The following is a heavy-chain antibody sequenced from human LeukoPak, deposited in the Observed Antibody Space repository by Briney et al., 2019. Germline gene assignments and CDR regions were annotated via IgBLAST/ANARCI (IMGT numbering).Heavy chain of an antibody. CDR1: GYDFIGYY. D-gene: IGHD2-15*01. Sequence: ASVKVSCKASGYDFIGYYMHWVRQAPGQGLEWMGWINPNSGGTNYAQKFQGRVTMTRDTSVGTAYMELSGLRSDDTAVYYCARGAAWRYCRGGRCFAPGYWGQGTLVTVSS. CDR3: ARGAAWRYCRGGRCFAPGY. CDR2: INPNSGGT. J-gene: IGHJ4*02. V-gene: IGHV1-2*02.